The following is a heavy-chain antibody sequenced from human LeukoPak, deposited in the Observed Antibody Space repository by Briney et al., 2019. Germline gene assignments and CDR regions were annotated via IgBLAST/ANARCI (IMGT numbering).Heavy chain of an antibody. CDR3: ARGLVVPAATRILNYYMDV. D-gene: IGHD2-2*01. J-gene: IGHJ6*03. CDR2: IIPIFGTA. V-gene: IGHV1-69*05. Sequence: ASVKVSCKASGGTFSSYAISWVRQAPGQGLEWMGGIIPIFGTANYAQKFQGRVTMTRDMSTSTVYMELSSLRSEDTAVYYCARGLVVPAATRILNYYMDVWGKGTTVTVSS. CDR1: GGTFSSYA.